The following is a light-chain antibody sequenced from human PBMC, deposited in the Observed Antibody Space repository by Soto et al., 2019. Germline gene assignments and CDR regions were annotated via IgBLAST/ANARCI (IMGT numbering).Light chain of an antibody. Sequence: QSVLTQPPSASASLGASVTLTCTLSSGYSNYKVDWYQQRPGKGPRFVMRVGTGGIAGSKGDGIPDRFSVLGSGLNRYLTIKNIQEEDESAYHCGAGHGSGSNSVVFGGGTKLTVL. CDR3: GAGHGSGSNSVV. CDR2: VGTGGIAG. J-gene: IGLJ2*01. V-gene: IGLV9-49*01. CDR1: SGYSNYK.